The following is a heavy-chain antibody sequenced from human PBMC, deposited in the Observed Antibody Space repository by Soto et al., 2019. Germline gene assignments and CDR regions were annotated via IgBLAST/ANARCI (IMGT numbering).Heavy chain of an antibody. CDR3: ARHGDIVVVPAAMVAFDI. CDR1: GGSISSYY. V-gene: IGHV4-59*08. D-gene: IGHD2-2*01. J-gene: IGHJ3*02. Sequence: SETLSLTCTVSGGSISSYYWSWIRQPPGKGLEWIGYIYYSGSTNYNPSLKSRVTISVDTSKNQFSLKLSSVTAADTAVYYCARHGDIVVVPAAMVAFDIWGQGTMVTVSS. CDR2: IYYSGST.